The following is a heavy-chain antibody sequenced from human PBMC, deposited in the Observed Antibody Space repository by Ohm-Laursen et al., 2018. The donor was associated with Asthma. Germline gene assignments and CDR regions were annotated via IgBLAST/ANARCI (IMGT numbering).Heavy chain of an antibody. Sequence: SLRLSCTASGFTFSSYAMRFSSYAMSWVRQAPGKGLEWVSAISGSGGNTYYADSVKGRFTISRDNSGNTLYLHMNSLRAEDTAVYYCAKCWGSGYDFPYYGMDVWGQGTTVTVSS. CDR2: ISGSGGNT. D-gene: IGHD3-22*01. V-gene: IGHV3-23*01. CDR3: AKCWGSGYDFPYYGMDV. CDR1: GFTFSSYAMRFSSYA. J-gene: IGHJ6*02.